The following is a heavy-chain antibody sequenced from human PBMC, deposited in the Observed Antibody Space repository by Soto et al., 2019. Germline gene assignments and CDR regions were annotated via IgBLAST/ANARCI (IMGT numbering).Heavy chain of an antibody. CDR3: TIVRVADSALDH. CDR2: MSYDGSDT. V-gene: IGHV3-30*02. CDR1: GFIFSNNG. Sequence: PXGTLLLTGVVSGFIFSNNGMHGVRQTPGKGLEWVAFMSYDGSDTFYADSVKGRFTISRDNSKNTLFLHMSNLRAEDTAMYYCTIVRVADSALDHWGQGTLVTVYS. D-gene: IGHD3-10*02. J-gene: IGHJ4*02.